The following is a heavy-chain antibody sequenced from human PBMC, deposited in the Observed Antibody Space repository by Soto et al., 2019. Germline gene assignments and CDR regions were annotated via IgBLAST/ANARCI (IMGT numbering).Heavy chain of an antibody. CDR1: GYTFTGYY. J-gene: IGHJ4*02. V-gene: IGHV1-2*04. D-gene: IGHD3-3*01. CDR2: INPNSGGT. Sequence: GASVKVSCKASGYTFTGYYMHWVRQAPGQGLEWMGWINPNSGGTNYAQKFQGWVTMTRDTSISTAYMELSRLRSDDTAVYYCARARNVLRFLEWFRETSGIFDYWGQGTLVTVSS. CDR3: ARARNVLRFLEWFRETSGIFDY.